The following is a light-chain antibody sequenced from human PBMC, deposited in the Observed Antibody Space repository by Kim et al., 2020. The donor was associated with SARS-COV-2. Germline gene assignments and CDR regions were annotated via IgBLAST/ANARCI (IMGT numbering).Light chain of an antibody. CDR3: QQYKSYPVT. Sequence: ASVGDRVTMTWRASQDIKNNLVWFQQKPGKAPRPLIYAASSLQSGVPSKFSGSGSGTDFTLTISSLQPEDFATYYCQQYKSYPVTFGQGTRLEIK. V-gene: IGKV1-16*02. CDR2: AAS. CDR1: QDIKNN. J-gene: IGKJ5*01.